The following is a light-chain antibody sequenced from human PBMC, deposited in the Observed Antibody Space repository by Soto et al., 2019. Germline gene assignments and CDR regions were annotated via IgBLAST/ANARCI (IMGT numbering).Light chain of an antibody. J-gene: IGKJ5*01. CDR2: GAS. CDR1: QSVNSN. Sequence: VMTQSPSTLSVSPWERCTLSFMASQSVNSNLAWYQQKPGQAPRLLIYGASTRATGIPARFSGSGSGTEFTLTISSLQSEDFAVYYCQQYNNWPITFGQGTRLEIK. CDR3: QQYNNWPIT. V-gene: IGKV3-15*01.